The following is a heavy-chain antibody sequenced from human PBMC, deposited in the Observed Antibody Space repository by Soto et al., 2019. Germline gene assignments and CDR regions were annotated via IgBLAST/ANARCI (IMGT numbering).Heavy chain of an antibody. D-gene: IGHD3-3*01. V-gene: IGHV3-43*01. CDR3: AKDLQDDFWSGSLYFDY. J-gene: IGHJ4*02. CDR2: ISWDGGST. CDR1: GFTFDDYT. Sequence: EVQLVESGGVVVQPGGSLRLSCAASGFTFDDYTMHWVRQAPGKGLEWVSLISWDGGSTYYADSVKGRFTISRDNSKNSLYLQMNSLRTEDTALYYCAKDLQDDFWSGSLYFDYWGQGTLVTGFS.